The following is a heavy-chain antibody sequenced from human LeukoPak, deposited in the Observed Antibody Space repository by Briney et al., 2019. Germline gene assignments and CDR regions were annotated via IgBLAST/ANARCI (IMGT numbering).Heavy chain of an antibody. Sequence: GGSLRLSCAAFGFTVSDNYMNWVRQSPGKGLEWVSGIYSDDTTHYADSVKGRFTISRDNAKNSLFLQMNSLRADDTAMYYCARAYSGTYRAGDYWGQGTLVTVSS. D-gene: IGHD1-26*01. CDR3: ARAYSGTYRAGDY. CDR1: GFTVSDNY. V-gene: IGHV3-53*01. CDR2: IYSDDTT. J-gene: IGHJ4*02.